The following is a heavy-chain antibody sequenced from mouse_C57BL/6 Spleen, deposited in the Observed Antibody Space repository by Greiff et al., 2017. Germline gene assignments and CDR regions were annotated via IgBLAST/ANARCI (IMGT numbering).Heavy chain of an antibody. CDR3: ARATFMTTVAHYAMDY. Sequence: ESGPGLVKPSQSLSLTCSVTGYSITSGYYWNWIRQFPGNKLEWMGYIRYDGSNNYNPSLKNRISITRDTSKNQFFLKLNSVTTEDTATYYCARATFMTTVAHYAMDYWGQGTSVTVSS. J-gene: IGHJ4*01. CDR1: GYSITSGYY. V-gene: IGHV3-6*01. CDR2: IRYDGSN. D-gene: IGHD1-1*01.